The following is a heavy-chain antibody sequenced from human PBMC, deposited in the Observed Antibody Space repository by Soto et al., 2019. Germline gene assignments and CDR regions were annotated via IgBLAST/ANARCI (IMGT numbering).Heavy chain of an antibody. CDR1: GFTFSTYG. V-gene: IGHV3-21*01. CDR3: ARAATVTTVADFSDH. D-gene: IGHD4-17*01. Sequence: GGSLRLSCAASGFTFSTYGMNWVRQAPGKGLEWVSSISSSTSHIYYADSVKGRFTISKDNAKNSLFLQMNSLRAEDTAVYYCARAATVTTVADFSDHWGQGTLVTVSS. J-gene: IGHJ4*02. CDR2: ISSSTSHI.